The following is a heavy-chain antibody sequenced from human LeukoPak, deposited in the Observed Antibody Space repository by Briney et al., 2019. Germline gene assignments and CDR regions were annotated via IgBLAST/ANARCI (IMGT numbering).Heavy chain of an antibody. V-gene: IGHV3-30-3*01. CDR1: GFTFSSYA. D-gene: IGHD5-12*01. Sequence: GRSLRLSCAASGFTFSSYAMHWVRQAPGKGLEWVAVISYDGSNKYYADSVKGRFTISRDNSKNTLYLQMNSLRAEDTAVYYCARVLLPKYYDYDAFDIWGQGTMVTVSS. CDR2: ISYDGSNK. CDR3: ARVLLPKYYDYDAFDI. J-gene: IGHJ3*02.